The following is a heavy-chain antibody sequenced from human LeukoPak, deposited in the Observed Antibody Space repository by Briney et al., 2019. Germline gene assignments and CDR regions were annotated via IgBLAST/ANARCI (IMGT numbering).Heavy chain of an antibody. CDR1: GFTISSYG. Sequence: PGGSLRLSCAASGFTISSYGMNWVRQAPGKGLEWVSSISSSGTYIYYADSMKGRFTLSRDNAKNSLYLQMNSLRAEDTAVYYCARVSESEWNFDLWGRGTLVTVSS. D-gene: IGHD1-14*01. J-gene: IGHJ2*01. V-gene: IGHV3-21*01. CDR2: ISSSGTYI. CDR3: ARVSESEWNFDL.